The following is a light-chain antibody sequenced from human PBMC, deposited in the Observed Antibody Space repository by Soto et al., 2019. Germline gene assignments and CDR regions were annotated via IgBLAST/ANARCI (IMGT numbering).Light chain of an antibody. CDR2: AAS. J-gene: IGKJ1*01. Sequence: DIQMTQSPSSLSASVRDRVTITWRASQGISNYLAWYQQKPGKVPKLLIYAASTLQSGVPSRFSVSGSGTDFTLTISSLQREDVATYYCQKYDSAPWTFGQGTKVEIK. CDR3: QKYDSAPWT. CDR1: QGISNY. V-gene: IGKV1-27*01.